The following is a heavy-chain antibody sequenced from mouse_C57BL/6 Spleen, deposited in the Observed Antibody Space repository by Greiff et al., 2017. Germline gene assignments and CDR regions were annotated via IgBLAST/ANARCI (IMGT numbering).Heavy chain of an antibody. Sequence: VQLQQSGPELVKPGASVKISCKASGYTFTDYYMNWVKQSHGKSLEWIGDINPNNGGTSYNQKFKGKATLTVDKSSSTAYMELRSLTSEDSAVYYCARNGVYYGSVAWFAYWGQGTLVTVSA. CDR3: ARNGVYYGSVAWFAY. V-gene: IGHV1-26*01. D-gene: IGHD1-1*01. CDR1: GYTFTDYY. CDR2: INPNNGGT. J-gene: IGHJ3*01.